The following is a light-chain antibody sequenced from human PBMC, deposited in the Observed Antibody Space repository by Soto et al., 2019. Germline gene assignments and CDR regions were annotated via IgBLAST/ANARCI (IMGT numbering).Light chain of an antibody. Sequence: QSVLTHSPSASWTPGQRVTISCYGSSSNIGSYPVYWYQQLPGTAPKLLINSDDQRPSGVPDRFSASKSGTSASLAISGLRSEDEADYYCAAWDASLSGHVFGAGTKVTVL. CDR3: AAWDASLSGHV. CDR1: SSNIGSYP. CDR2: SDD. J-gene: IGLJ1*01. V-gene: IGLV1-47*02.